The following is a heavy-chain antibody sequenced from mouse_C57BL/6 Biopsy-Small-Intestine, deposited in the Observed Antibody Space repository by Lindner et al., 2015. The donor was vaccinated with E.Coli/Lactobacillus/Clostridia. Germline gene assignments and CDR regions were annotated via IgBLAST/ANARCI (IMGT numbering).Heavy chain of an antibody. Sequence: VQLQESGAELVKPGASVKISCKASGYSFTSYYIHWVKQRPGQGLEWIGWIYPGSGNTKYNEKFKGKATLTADISSSTAYMQLSSLTSEDSAVYYCARDYGSSYWYFDVWGTGTTVTVSS. J-gene: IGHJ1*03. D-gene: IGHD1-1*01. CDR3: ARDYGSSYWYFDV. V-gene: IGHV1-66*01. CDR1: GYSFTSYY. CDR2: IYPGSGNT.